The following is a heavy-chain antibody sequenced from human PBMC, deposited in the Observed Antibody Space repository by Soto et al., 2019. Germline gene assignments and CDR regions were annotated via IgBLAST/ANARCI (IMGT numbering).Heavy chain of an antibody. Sequence: PSETLSLTCTVSCGSIISYYWSWIRQPPGKGLEWIGYIYYSGSTNYNPSLKSRVTISVDTSKNQFSLKLSSVTAADTAVYYCARDWWYSSSSSMRDHGMDVWGQGTTVTVSS. CDR3: ARDWWYSSSSSMRDHGMDV. CDR2: IYYSGST. V-gene: IGHV4-59*01. CDR1: CGSIISYY. D-gene: IGHD6-13*01. J-gene: IGHJ6*02.